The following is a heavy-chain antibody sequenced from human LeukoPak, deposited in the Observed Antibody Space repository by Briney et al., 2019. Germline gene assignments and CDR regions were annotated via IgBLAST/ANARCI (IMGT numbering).Heavy chain of an antibody. CDR2: ISGSGGST. J-gene: IGHJ4*02. V-gene: IGHV3-23*01. CDR1: GFTFSSYA. D-gene: IGHD3-22*01. CDR3: APHESYYYDSSPRY. Sequence: GGSLRLSCAASGFTFSSYAMSWVRQAPGKGLEWVSAISGSGGSTYYADSVKGRFTISRDNSKNTLYLQMNSLRAEDTAAYYCAPHESYYYDSSPRYWGQGTLVTVSS.